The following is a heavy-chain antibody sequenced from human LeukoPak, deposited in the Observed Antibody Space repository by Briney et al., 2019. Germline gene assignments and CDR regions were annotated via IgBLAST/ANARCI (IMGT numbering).Heavy chain of an antibody. CDR2: ISSSSTTI. V-gene: IGHV3-48*04. D-gene: IGHD2-15*01. Sequence: PGGSLRLSCAASGFTFSSYSINWVRQAPGKGLEWVSYISSSSTTIYCADCVKGRFTISRDNAKNSLYLQMDSLGAEDTAVYYCALRRGGCSGGTCYQYFDYWGQGTLVTVSS. CDR3: ALRRGGCSGGTCYQYFDY. CDR1: GFTFSSYS. J-gene: IGHJ4*02.